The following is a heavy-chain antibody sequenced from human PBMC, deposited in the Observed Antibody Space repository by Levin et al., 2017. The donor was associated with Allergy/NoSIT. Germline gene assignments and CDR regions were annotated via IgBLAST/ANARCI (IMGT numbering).Heavy chain of an antibody. Sequence: GGSLRLSCAASGFTFSTYWMHWVRQAPGKGLVWVSRMNTDGSSRSYADSVKGRFTITRDNAKNTLYLQMNSLRVEDTAVYYCARDLRPVDCWGQGTLVTVSS. V-gene: IGHV3-74*01. CDR3: ARDLRPVDC. CDR2: MNTDGSSR. CDR1: GFTFSTYW. J-gene: IGHJ4*02.